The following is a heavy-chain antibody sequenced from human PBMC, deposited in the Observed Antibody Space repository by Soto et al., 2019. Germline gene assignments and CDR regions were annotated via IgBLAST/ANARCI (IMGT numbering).Heavy chain of an antibody. CDR2: ISSSSSYI. V-gene: IGHV3-21*01. CDR1: GFTFSSYS. Sequence: GGSLRLSCAASGFTFSSYSMNWVRQAPGKGLEWVSSISSSSSYIYYADSVKGRFTISRDNAKNSLYLQMNSLRAEDTAVYYCARVVVVAGAADIYYYYMDVWGKGTTVTVSS. D-gene: IGHD2-15*01. CDR3: ARVVVVAGAADIYYYYMDV. J-gene: IGHJ6*03.